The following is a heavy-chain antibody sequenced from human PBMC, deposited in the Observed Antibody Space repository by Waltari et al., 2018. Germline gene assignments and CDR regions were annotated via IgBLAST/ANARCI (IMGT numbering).Heavy chain of an antibody. CDR3: VKYSGFDYFFDY. J-gene: IGHJ4*02. CDR2: ISNDGNNK. V-gene: IGHV3-30*18. CDR1: GFIFSNCN. Sequence: QMQLVESGGGVVQPGRSLRLSCAASGFIFSNCNMHWVRPAPGQGLEWVAGISNDGNNKDYADAVKTRFTVSRENSKNTLYLQINSLRDDDTAVYYCVKYSGFDYFFDYWGQGTMVTVSS. D-gene: IGHD5-12*01.